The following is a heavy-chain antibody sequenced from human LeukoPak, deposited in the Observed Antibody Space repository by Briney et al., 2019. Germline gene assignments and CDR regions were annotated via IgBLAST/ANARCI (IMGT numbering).Heavy chain of an antibody. V-gene: IGHV3-48*03. CDR2: ISNTGNTI. Sequence: GGSLRLSCAASGFTFSNYGMTWVRQAPGKGLEWISYISNTGNTIYYAESVMGRFTISRDNAKNSLYLQMNDLRAEDTAIYYCARTAISRFFDYLPLGDNYFDPWGQGTLVTVSS. CDR1: GFTFSNYG. J-gene: IGHJ5*02. D-gene: IGHD3-9*01. CDR3: ARTAISRFFDYLPLGDNYFDP.